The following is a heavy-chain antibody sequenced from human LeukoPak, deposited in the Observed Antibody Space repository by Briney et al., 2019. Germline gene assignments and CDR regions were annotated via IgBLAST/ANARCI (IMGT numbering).Heavy chain of an antibody. D-gene: IGHD2-15*01. V-gene: IGHV4-59*01. J-gene: IGHJ4*02. CDR3: ARGFCSGGHCYRTFFDY. CDR2: IYYTGST. CDR1: SGSISNYY. Sequence: PSETLSLTCTVSSGSISNYYWSWIRQSLGEGLEWIGYIYYTGSTNYNPSLKNRVTILVDTSNNQFSLKLSSVTAADTAVYYCARGFCSGGHCYRTFFDYWGQGTLVTVSS.